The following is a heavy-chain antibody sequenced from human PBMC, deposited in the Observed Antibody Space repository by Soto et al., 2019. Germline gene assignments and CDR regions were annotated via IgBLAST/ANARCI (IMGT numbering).Heavy chain of an antibody. Sequence: SGGSLRLSCAASGFTFSSYAMSWVRQAPGKGLEWVSAISGSGGSTYYADSVKGRFTISRDNSKNTLYLQMNSLRAEDTAVYNWGKEGGVTILGVVTPAAPYWGQGPLVTVS. J-gene: IGHJ4*02. CDR3: GKEGGVTILGVVTPAAPY. CDR1: GFTFSSYA. D-gene: IGHD3-3*01. CDR2: ISGSGGST. V-gene: IGHV3-23*01.